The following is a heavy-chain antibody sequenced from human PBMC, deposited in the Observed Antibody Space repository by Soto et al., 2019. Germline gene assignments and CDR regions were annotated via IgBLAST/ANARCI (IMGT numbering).Heavy chain of an antibody. J-gene: IGHJ5*02. CDR1: GAAISGFY. CDR3: VRDGTKTLRDWFDP. V-gene: IGHV4-4*07. CDR2: IYATGTT. Sequence: SETLSLTCTVSGAAISGFYWSWVRKSAGKGLEWIGRIYATGTTDYNPSLKSRVMMSVDTSKKQFSLKLRSVTAADTAVYYCVRDGTKTLRDWFDPWGQGISVTVSS. D-gene: IGHD1-1*01.